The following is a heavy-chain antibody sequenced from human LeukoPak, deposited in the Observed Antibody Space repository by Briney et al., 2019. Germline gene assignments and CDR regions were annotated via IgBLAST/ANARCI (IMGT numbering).Heavy chain of an antibody. D-gene: IGHD6-13*01. V-gene: IGHV3-23*01. J-gene: IGHJ6*02. CDR3: AKDIRYSSSWPLDYYYGMDV. Sequence: PGGSLRLSCAASGFTVSNNGLSWFRQAPGKGREWVSDISGGGNTYYADSVKGRFTISRDNSKNTLYLQMNSLRAEDTAVYYCAKDIRYSSSWPLDYYYGMDVWGQGTTVTVSS. CDR1: GFTVSNNG. CDR2: ISGGGNT.